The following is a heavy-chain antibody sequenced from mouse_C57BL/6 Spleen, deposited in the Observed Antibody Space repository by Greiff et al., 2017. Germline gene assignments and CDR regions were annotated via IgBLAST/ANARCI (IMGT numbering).Heavy chain of an antibody. J-gene: IGHJ4*01. Sequence: VQLQQPGAELVKPGASVKLSCKASGYTFTSYWMHWVKQRPGQGLEWIGMIHPNSGSTNYNEKFKSKATLTVDKSSSTAYMQLSSLTSEDSAVYYCARRGYDHAMDYWGQGTSGTVSS. CDR1: GYTFTSYW. CDR3: ARRGYDHAMDY. CDR2: IHPNSGST. D-gene: IGHD2-3*01. V-gene: IGHV1-64*01.